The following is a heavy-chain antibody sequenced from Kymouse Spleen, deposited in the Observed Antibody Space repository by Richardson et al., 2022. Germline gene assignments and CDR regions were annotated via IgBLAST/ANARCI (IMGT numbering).Heavy chain of an antibody. V-gene: IGHV4-34*01. CDR2: INHSGST. CDR1: GGSFSGYY. CDR3: ARITMVRGVSFDY. Sequence: QVQLQQWGAGLLKPSETLSLTCAVYGGSFSGYYWSWIRQPPGKGLEWIGEINHSGSTNYNPSLKSRVTISVDTSKNQFSLKLSSVTAADTAVYYCARITMVRGVSFDYWGQGTLVTVSS. J-gene: IGHJ4*02. D-gene: IGHD3-10*01.